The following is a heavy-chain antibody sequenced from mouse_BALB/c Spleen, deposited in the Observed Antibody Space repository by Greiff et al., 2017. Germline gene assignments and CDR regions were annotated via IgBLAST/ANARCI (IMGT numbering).Heavy chain of an antibody. D-gene: IGHD2-14*01. CDR2: INPGSGGT. CDR3: ARADYRRGYWDVDD. J-gene: IGHJ1*01. V-gene: IGHV1-54*01. Sequence: QVQLPQSAAELVRPGTSVKVSCKASGYAFTNYLLEWVTPRPGPGLAWIGLINPGSGGTNYNEKFKGKATLTADKSSSTASMQLSSLTSDDSAVYFCARADYRRGYWDVDDGGEGTTVTVAA. CDR1: GYAFTNYL.